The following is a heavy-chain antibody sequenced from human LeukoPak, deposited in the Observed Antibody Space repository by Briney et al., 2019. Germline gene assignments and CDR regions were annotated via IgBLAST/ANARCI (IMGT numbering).Heavy chain of an antibody. Sequence: SETLSLTCAVPGGAFSGYYWSWIRQPPGRGLEWIGEIDHTGSTNYNPSLKSRVTISVATFKNQFSLTLYSVTAADTAVYYCARGIRGVIAGGVIDWLDPWGQGTLVTVSS. V-gene: IGHV4-34*01. CDR2: IDHTGST. D-gene: IGHD3-10*01. J-gene: IGHJ5*02. CDR1: GGAFSGYY. CDR3: ARGIRGVIAGGVIDWLDP.